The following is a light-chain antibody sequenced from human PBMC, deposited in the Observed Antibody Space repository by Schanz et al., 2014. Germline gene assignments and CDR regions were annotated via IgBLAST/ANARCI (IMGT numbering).Light chain of an antibody. CDR1: SSDVGGYNY. V-gene: IGLV2-14*03. CDR2: DVS. Sequence: QSVLTQPASVSGSPGQSITLSCTGTSSDVGGYNYVSWYQHHPGKAPKLMIYDVSNRPSGVSNRFSGSKSGNTASLTISGLQAEDEADYYCCSYAGDTPHVALGGGTKLTVL. J-gene: IGLJ2*01. CDR3: CSYAGDTPHVA.